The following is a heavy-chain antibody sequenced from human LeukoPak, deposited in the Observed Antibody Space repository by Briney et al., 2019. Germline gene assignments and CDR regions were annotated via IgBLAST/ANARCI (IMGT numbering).Heavy chain of an antibody. V-gene: IGHV1-18*01. J-gene: IGHJ4*02. Sequence: ASVKVSCKASGYTFTTYGISWVRQAPGQGLEWMGWTYNSYTHYAQTLRDRLTMTTDTSTSTSYMELRSLRSDDTAVYYCARALAQGGSFVLYYFDSWGQGSLVTVSS. CDR1: GYTFTTYG. CDR2: TYNSYT. CDR3: ARALAQGGSFVLYYFDS. D-gene: IGHD3-16*01.